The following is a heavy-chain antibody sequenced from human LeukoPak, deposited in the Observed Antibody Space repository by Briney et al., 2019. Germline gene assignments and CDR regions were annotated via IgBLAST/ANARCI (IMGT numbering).Heavy chain of an antibody. V-gene: IGHV3-48*01. D-gene: IGHD3-10*01. Sequence: GGSLRLSCAASGFTFSSYSMNWVRQAPGKGLEWVSYISSSSSTIYYADSVKGRFTISRDNAKNSLYLQMNSLRAEDTAVYYCARVGGYGSGSYCLYWGQGTLVTVSS. CDR1: GFTFSSYS. CDR2: ISSSSSTI. CDR3: ARVGGYGSGSYCLY. J-gene: IGHJ4*02.